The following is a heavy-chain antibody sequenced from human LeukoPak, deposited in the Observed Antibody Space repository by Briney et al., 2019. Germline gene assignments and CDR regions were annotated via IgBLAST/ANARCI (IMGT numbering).Heavy chain of an antibody. V-gene: IGHV3-30*18. J-gene: IGHJ4*02. CDR3: AKEGHGSSLDY. CDR1: GFTFSSYG. Sequence: AGRSLRLSCAASGFTFSSYGMHWVRQAPGKGLEWVAVISYDGSNKYYADSVKGRSTISRDNSKNTLYLQMNSLRAEDTAVYYCAKEGHGSSLDYWGQGTLVTVSS. D-gene: IGHD6-13*01. CDR2: ISYDGSNK.